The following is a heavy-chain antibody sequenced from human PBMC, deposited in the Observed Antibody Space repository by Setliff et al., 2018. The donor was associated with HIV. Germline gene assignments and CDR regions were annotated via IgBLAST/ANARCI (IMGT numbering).Heavy chain of an antibody. CDR2: ISGSGTRT. J-gene: IGHJ4*02. CDR3: VRDRDWAFDY. CDR1: GFAFSSYE. Sequence: GGSLRLSCEASGFAFSSYEMSWVRQAPGKGLEWVAYISGSGTRTFYLDSVKGRFTISRDNAKNSLYLQMDSLRAEDTAVYYCVRDRDWAFDYWGQGILVTVSS. V-gene: IGHV3-48*03. D-gene: IGHD3-9*01.